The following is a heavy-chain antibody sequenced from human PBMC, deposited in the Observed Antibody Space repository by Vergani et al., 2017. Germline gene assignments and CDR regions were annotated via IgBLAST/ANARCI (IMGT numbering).Heavy chain of an antibody. CDR3: ARDATELNGDQSYWYFDL. CDR2: ISYDGSNK. D-gene: IGHD1-14*01. CDR1: GFTFSSYA. V-gene: IGHV3-30-3*01. Sequence: QVQLVESGGGVVQPGRSLRLSCAASGFTFSSYAMHWVRQAPGKGLGWVAVISYDGSNKYYADSVQGRFTISRDNSKNALYLQMNSRRAEDTAVYYCARDATELNGDQSYWYFDLWGRGTLVTVSS. J-gene: IGHJ2*01.